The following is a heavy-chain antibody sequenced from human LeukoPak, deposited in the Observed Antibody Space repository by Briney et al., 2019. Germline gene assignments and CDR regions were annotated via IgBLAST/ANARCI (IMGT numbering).Heavy chain of an antibody. Sequence: GESLKISCKGSGYIFTSYWIGWVRQMPGKGLEWMGIIYPGDSDTRYSPSFQGQVTISADKSISTPYLQWSSLKASDTAMYYCARGPPGYCSSTSCYDENYYYYMDVWGKGTTVTVSS. CDR2: IYPGDSDT. CDR1: GYIFTSYW. CDR3: ARGPPGYCSSTSCYDENYYYYMDV. J-gene: IGHJ6*03. D-gene: IGHD2-2*01. V-gene: IGHV5-51*01.